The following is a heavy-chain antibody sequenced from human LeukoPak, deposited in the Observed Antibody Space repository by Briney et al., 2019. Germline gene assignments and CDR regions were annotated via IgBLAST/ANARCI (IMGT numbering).Heavy chain of an antibody. V-gene: IGHV1-18*04. CDR2: ISAYNGNT. CDR3: ARELVRGVPDY. Sequence: ASVKVSCKASGYTFTGYYMHWVRQAPGQGLEWMGWISAYNGNTNYAQKLQGRVTMTTDTSTSTAYMELRSLRSDDTAVYYCARELVRGVPDYWGQGTLVTVSS. J-gene: IGHJ4*02. D-gene: IGHD3-10*01. CDR1: GYTFTGYY.